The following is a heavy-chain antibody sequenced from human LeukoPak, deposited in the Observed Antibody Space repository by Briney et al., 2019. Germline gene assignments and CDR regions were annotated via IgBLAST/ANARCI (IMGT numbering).Heavy chain of an antibody. CDR1: GYTFTSYY. D-gene: IGHD3-22*01. CDR3: ARDGNYYDSSGYLGY. J-gene: IGHJ4*02. V-gene: IGHV1-46*01. Sequence: ASVTVSCKPSGYTFTSYYMHWVRQAPGQGLEWMGIINPSGGSTSYAQKFQGRVTMTSDTSTSTVYMELSSLRSEDTAVYYCARDGNYYDSSGYLGYWGQGTLVTVSS. CDR2: INPSGGST.